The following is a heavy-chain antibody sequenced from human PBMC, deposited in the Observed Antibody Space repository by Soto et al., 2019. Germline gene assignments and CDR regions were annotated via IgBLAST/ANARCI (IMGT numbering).Heavy chain of an antibody. CDR2: IVVGSGHT. CDR3: ERINWNYRYDY. V-gene: IGHV1-58*01. J-gene: IGHJ4*03. D-gene: IGHD1-7*01. Sequence: SVKVSVNASGFTFSSSAVQWVRQARGQSLEWIGWIVVGSGHTNYAQKFQERVTITRDMSTSTAYMDLRSLRSEDTATYYCERINWNYRYDYRGQGTTVTAPQ. CDR1: GFTFSSSA.